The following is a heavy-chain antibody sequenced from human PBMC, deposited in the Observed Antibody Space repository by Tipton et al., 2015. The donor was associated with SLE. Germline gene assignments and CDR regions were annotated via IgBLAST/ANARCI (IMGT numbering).Heavy chain of an antibody. J-gene: IGHJ3*02. D-gene: IGHD3-10*01. Sequence: SLRLSCAASGFTFNNNWMTWVRQAPGKGLEWVAHIKEDGSEEFYVDSVRGRFFISRDNGKNSLFLQMNSLNAEDTAVYYCAREHQGRFYVNGAFDIWGQGTMVTVSS. CDR2: IKEDGSEE. V-gene: IGHV3-7*01. CDR3: AREHQGRFYVNGAFDI. CDR1: GFTFNNNW.